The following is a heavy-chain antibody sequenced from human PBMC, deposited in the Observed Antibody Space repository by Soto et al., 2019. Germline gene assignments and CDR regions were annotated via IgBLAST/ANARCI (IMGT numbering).Heavy chain of an antibody. CDR3: ARRRDSYYDFWSGYYGMDV. D-gene: IGHD3-3*01. CDR1: ISSSSYY. J-gene: IGHJ6*02. V-gene: IGHV4-39*01. Sequence: ISSSSYYWGWIRQPPGKGLEWIGSIYYSGSTYYNPSLKSRVTISVDTSKNQFSLKLSSVTAADTAVYYCARRRDSYYDFWSGYYGMDVWGQGTTVTVSS. CDR2: IYYSGST.